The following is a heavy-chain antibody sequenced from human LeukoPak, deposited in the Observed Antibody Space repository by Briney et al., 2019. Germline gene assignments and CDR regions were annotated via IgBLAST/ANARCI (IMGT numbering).Heavy chain of an antibody. CDR1: GFTFSGYW. V-gene: IGHV3-7*05. D-gene: IGHD3-16*01. CDR3: ARDDYLGY. Sequence: GSLRLSCAASGFTFSGYWMAWVRQAPGRGLEWAAHIKQDGNEKYYVDPVKGRFTISRDNAKNSVYLQMDTLRAEDTAVYYCARDDYLGYWGQGTLVTVSA. CDR2: IKQDGNEK. J-gene: IGHJ4*02.